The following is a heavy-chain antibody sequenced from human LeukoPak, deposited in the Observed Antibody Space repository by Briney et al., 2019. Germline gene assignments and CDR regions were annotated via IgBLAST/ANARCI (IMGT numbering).Heavy chain of an antibody. V-gene: IGHV4-34*01. D-gene: IGHD1-26*01. CDR3: ASGSGSYYNNWFDP. CDR1: GGSFSGYY. Sequence: SSETLSLTCAVYGGSFSGYYWSWIRQPPGKGLEWIGEINHSGSTNYNPSLKSRVTISVDTSKNQFSLKLSSVTAADTAVYYCASGSGSYYNNWFDPWGQGTLVTVSS. J-gene: IGHJ5*02. CDR2: INHSGST.